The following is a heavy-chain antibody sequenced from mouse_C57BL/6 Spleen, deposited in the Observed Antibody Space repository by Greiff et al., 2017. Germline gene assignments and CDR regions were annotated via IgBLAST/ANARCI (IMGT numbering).Heavy chain of an antibody. CDR3: ERRGLDPYYYAMDY. CDR1: GFTFSDYG. J-gene: IGHJ4*01. D-gene: IGHD2-4*01. V-gene: IGHV5-17*01. Sequence: EVQGVESGGGLVKPGGSLKLSCAASGFTFSDYGMHWVRQAPEKGLEWVAYISSGSSTIYYADTVKGRFTISRDNAKNTLFLQMTSLRSEDTAMYYCERRGLDPYYYAMDYWGQGTSVTVSS. CDR2: ISSGSSTI.